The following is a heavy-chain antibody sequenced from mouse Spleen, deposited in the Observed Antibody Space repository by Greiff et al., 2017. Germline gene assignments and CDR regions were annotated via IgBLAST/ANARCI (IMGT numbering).Heavy chain of an antibody. J-gene: IGHJ4*01. V-gene: IGHV5-9-2*01. CDR1: GFTFSSYG. Sequence: EVQLVESGGGLVKPGGSLKLSCAASGFTFSSYGMSWVRQTPEKRLEWVATISGGGSYTYYPDSVKGRFTISRDNAKNNLYLQMSSLRSEDTALYYCARREDLYYAMDYWGQGTSVTVSS. CDR3: ARREDLYYAMDY. CDR2: ISGGGSYT.